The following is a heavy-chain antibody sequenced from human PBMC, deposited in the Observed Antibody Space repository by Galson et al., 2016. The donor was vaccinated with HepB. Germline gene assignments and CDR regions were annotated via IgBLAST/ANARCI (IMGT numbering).Heavy chain of an antibody. CDR2: IRSKAYGETT. Sequence: SLRLSCATSGFTFGDYAVSWVRQAPGKGLEWVGFIRSKAYGETTEYGAFVKGRFTISRDDSKSIAYPQMNSLKTEDTAVYYCTRQREKLYTYFDYWGQGTLVTVTS. CDR3: TRQREKLYTYFDY. CDR1: GFTFGDYA. D-gene: IGHD2-15*01. V-gene: IGHV3-49*04. J-gene: IGHJ4*02.